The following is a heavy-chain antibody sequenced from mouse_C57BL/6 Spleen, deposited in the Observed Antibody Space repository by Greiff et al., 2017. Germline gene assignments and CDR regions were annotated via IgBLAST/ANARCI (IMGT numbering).Heavy chain of an antibody. CDR2: INPYNGGT. V-gene: IGHV1-19*01. CDR1: GYTFTDYY. J-gene: IGHJ4*01. D-gene: IGHD2-5*01. Sequence: EVQLQQSGPVLVKPGASVKMSCKASGYTFTDYYMNWVKQSHGKSLEWIGVINPYNGGTSYNQKFKGKATLTVDKSSSTAYMELNSLTSEDSAVYYCARSKRDWRDAMDYWGQGTSVTVSS. CDR3: ARSKRDWRDAMDY.